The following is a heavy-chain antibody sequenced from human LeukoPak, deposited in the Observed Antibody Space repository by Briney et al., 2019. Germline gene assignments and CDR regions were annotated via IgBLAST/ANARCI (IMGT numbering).Heavy chain of an antibody. Sequence: SETLSLTCTVSGGSISSYYWSWIRQPPGKGLEWIGYIYYSGSTNYNPSLKSRVTISVDTSKNQFSLKLSSVTAADTAVYYCARREAAAGYEYFQHWGQGTLVTVSS. CDR3: ARREAAAGYEYFQH. D-gene: IGHD6-13*01. V-gene: IGHV4-59*08. CDR1: GGSISSYY. J-gene: IGHJ1*01. CDR2: IYYSGST.